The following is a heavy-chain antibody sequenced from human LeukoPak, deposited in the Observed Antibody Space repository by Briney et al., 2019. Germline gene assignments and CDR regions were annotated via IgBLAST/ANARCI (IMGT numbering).Heavy chain of an antibody. CDR1: GFTFSSYA. V-gene: IGHV3-23*01. D-gene: IGHD5-12*01. J-gene: IGHJ4*02. CDR3: AKPKLVATIRAYFDY. CDR2: ISGSGGST. Sequence: GGSLRLSCAASGFTFSSYAMSWVRQAPGKGLEWVSAISGSGGSTYYADSVKGRFTISRDNSKNTLYLQMNSLRAEDTAVYYCAKPKLVATIRAYFDYWGQGTLVTVSS.